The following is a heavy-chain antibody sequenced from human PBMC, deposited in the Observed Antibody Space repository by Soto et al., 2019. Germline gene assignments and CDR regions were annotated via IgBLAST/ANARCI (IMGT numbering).Heavy chain of an antibody. CDR2: INHTGGT. CDR1: GGSVNGYY. V-gene: IGHV4-34*01. J-gene: IGHJ5*02. D-gene: IGHD3-3*01. CDR3: ATRITVFGLLIPPFDP. Sequence: SETLSLTCAVYGGSVNGYYWNWIRQPPGKGLEWIEEINHTGGTHYNPSLKSRVTMSVDTSKNQFSLRLSSVTAADTAIYYCATRITVFGLLIPPFDPWGQGTQVTVSS.